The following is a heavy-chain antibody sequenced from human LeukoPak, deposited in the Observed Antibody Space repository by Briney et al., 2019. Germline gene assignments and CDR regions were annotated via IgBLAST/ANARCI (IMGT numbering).Heavy chain of an antibody. J-gene: IGHJ3*02. CDR2: ISGSGGRT. CDR1: GFTFDNYG. Sequence: QTGGSLRLSCAASGFTFDNYGIGWVRQAPWKGLEWVSGISGSGGRTYYADSVKGRFTISRDNSKNTLFLQLNSLGVEDTATYYCAIPTCSGSGYCSTSDPFHTWGQGTMVTVSS. CDR3: AIPTCSGSGYCSTSDPFHT. D-gene: IGHD2-2*03. V-gene: IGHV3-23*01.